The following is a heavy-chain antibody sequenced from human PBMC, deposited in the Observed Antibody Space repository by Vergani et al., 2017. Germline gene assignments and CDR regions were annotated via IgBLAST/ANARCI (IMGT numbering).Heavy chain of an antibody. V-gene: IGHV1-46*01. CDR1: GYTFTSYY. CDR3: ARDSVGGPNCSGGSCYELSWFDP. CDR2: INPSGGST. D-gene: IGHD2-15*01. J-gene: IGHJ5*02. Sequence: QVQLVQSGAEVKKPGASVKVSCKASGYTFTSYYMHWVRQAPGQGLEWMGIINPSGGSTSYAQKFQGRVTMTRDTSTSTVYMELSSLRSEDTAVYYCARDSVGGPNCSGGSCYELSWFDPWGQGTLVTVSS.